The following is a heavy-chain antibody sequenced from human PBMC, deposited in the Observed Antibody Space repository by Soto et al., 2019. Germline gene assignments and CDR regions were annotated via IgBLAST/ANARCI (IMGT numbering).Heavy chain of an antibody. V-gene: IGHV3-13*01. D-gene: IGHD3-22*01. J-gene: IGHJ4*02. CDR2: IGTAGDT. Sequence: PGGSLRLSCAASGFTFSSYDMHWVRQATGKGLEWVSAIGTAGDTYYPGSVKGRFTISRENAKNSLYLQMNSLRAGDTAVYYCARGPYYYDSSGYLLPAFDYWGQGTLVTVSS. CDR1: GFTFSSYD. CDR3: ARGPYYYDSSGYLLPAFDY.